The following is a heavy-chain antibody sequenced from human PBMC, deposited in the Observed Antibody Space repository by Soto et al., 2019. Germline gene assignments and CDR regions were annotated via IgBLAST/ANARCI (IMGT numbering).Heavy chain of an antibody. CDR3: ARDRSSGWYYFDY. CDR1: GFTVSSNY. J-gene: IGHJ4*02. V-gene: IGHV3-53*01. D-gene: IGHD6-19*01. Sequence: GGSLRLSCAASGFTVSSNYMSWVRQAPGKGLEWVSVIYSGGSTYYADSVKGRFTISRDNSKNTLYLQMNSLRAEDTAVYYCARDRSSGWYYFDYWGQGTLVTVSS. CDR2: IYSGGST.